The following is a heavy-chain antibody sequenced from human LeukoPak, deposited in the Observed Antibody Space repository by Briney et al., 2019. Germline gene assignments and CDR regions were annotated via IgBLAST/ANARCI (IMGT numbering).Heavy chain of an antibody. CDR2: ISYDGSNK. V-gene: IGHV3-30*04. Sequence: GRSLRLSCAASGFTFSSYAMHWVRQAPGKGLEWVAVISYDGSNKYYADSVKGRFTISRDNSKNTLYLQMNSLRAEDTAVYYCAKVAPHYYDDGGVFDYWGQGTLVTVSS. D-gene: IGHD3-22*01. CDR3: AKVAPHYYDDGGVFDY. CDR1: GFTFSSYA. J-gene: IGHJ4*02.